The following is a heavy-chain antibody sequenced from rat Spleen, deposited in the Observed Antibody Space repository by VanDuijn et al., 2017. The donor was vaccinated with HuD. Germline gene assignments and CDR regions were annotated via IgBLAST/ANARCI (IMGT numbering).Heavy chain of an antibody. CDR1: GFTFSNCD. J-gene: IGHJ3*01. CDR2: ISYNGGST. D-gene: IGHD1-11*01. V-gene: IGHV5-20*01. CDR3: TTVSYGGGY. Sequence: EVQLVESGGGLVQPGRSMKLSCVASGFTFSNCDMAWVRQAPKKGLEWVAYISYNGGSTYYRDSVKGRFTISRDNRKSSLYLQMDSLRSEDTATYYCTTVSYGGGYWGQGTLVTVSS.